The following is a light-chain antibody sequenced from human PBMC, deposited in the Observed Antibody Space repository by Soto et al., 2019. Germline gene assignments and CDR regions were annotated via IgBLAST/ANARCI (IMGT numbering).Light chain of an antibody. Sequence: QSALAQPDSVSGSPGQSSAISRSGTTSEVGGYNFVSWFQQHPGKAPKHMMYDVSNRPSGVADRCYGSKSGNTASLTISGLQAEDEADYYCSSYTSSNTFVFGTGTPLTVL. J-gene: IGLJ1*01. CDR2: DVS. V-gene: IGLV2-14*01. CDR1: TSEVGGYNF. CDR3: SSYTSSNTFV.